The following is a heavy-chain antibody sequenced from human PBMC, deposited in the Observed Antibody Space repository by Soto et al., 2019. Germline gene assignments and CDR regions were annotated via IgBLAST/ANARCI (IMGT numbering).Heavy chain of an antibody. J-gene: IGHJ6*02. V-gene: IGHV3-33*01. Sequence: QVQLVESGGDVVQPGRSLRLSCAASGFAFSTYGMHWVRQAPGKGLEWVAGIRYAGSNQYYADSVKGQFTISRDNSKNTLYMQMDSLRADDTAVYYCARDFTAGATYSGPSYYAMAVWGQGTTVIVSS. D-gene: IGHD1-26*01. CDR1: GFAFSTYG. CDR3: ARDFTAGATYSGPSYYAMAV. CDR2: IRYAGSNQ.